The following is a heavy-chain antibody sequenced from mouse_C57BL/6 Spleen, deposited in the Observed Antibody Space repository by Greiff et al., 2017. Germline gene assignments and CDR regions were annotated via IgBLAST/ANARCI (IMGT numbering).Heavy chain of an antibody. CDR2: ISYDGSN. V-gene: IGHV3-6*01. J-gene: IGHJ3*01. CDR1: GYSITSGYY. D-gene: IGHD1-1*01. Sequence: EVQVVESGPGLVKPSQSLSLTCSVTGYSITSGYYWNWIRQFPGNKLEWMGYISYDGSNNYNPSLKNRISITRDTSKNQFFLKLNSVTTEDTATYYCARGYGSSPPFAYWGQGTLVTVSA. CDR3: ARGYGSSPPFAY.